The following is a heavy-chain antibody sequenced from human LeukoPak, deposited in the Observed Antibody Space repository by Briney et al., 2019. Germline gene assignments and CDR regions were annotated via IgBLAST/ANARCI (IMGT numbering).Heavy chain of an antibody. J-gene: IGHJ4*02. CDR2: ISYDGSNK. V-gene: IGHV3-30*04. Sequence: GGSLRLSCAASGFTFSSYAMHWVRQAPGKGLEWVAVISYDGSNKYYADSVKGRFTISRDNSKNTLYLQMNSLRAEDTAVHYCARDGGLRPPDVYFDYWGQGTLVTVSS. CDR1: GFTFSSYA. D-gene: IGHD5-12*01. CDR3: ARDGGLRPPDVYFDY.